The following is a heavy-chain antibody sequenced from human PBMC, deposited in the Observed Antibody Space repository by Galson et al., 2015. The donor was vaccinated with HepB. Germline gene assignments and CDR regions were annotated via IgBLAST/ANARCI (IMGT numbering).Heavy chain of an antibody. D-gene: IGHD1-26*01. V-gene: IGHV3-48*03. CDR3: ASSRSYGGYYYGMDV. CDR1: GFTFSSYE. CDR2: ISSSGSTI. Sequence: SLRLSCAASGFTFSSYEMNWVRQAPGKGLEWVSYISSSGSTIYYADSVKGRFTISRDNSKNTLYLQMNSLRAEDTAVYYCASSRSYGGYYYGMDVWGQGTTVTVSS. J-gene: IGHJ6*02.